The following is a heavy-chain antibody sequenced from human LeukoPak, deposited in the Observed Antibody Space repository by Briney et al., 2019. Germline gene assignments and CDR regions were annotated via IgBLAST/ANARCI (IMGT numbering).Heavy chain of an antibody. CDR3: ASSTRGVHEYSYGGYFDY. CDR2: IIPIFATA. D-gene: IGHD5-18*01. V-gene: IGHV1-69*05. CDR1: GGTFSSYG. J-gene: IGHJ4*02. Sequence: SVKVSCKTSGGTFSSYGISWVRQAPGQGREWMGGIIPIFATANYAQKFQGRVTITTDESTSTAYMELSSLRSEDTAVYYCASSTRGVHEYSYGGYFDYWGQGTLVTVSS.